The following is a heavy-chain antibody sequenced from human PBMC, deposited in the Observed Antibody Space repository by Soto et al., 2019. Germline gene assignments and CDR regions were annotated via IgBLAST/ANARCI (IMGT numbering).Heavy chain of an antibody. Sequence: PGGSLRLSCAVSGFTFSRYATSWVRQAPGKGLEWVAGISGSGATTDYEDSVKGRFTISKDNSKNTLYLQLNSLRVEDTAVYYCVKDQWQHFQVSWGQGTLVTVSS. V-gene: IGHV3-23*01. CDR3: VKDQWQHFQVS. D-gene: IGHD6-19*01. CDR1: GFTFSRYA. J-gene: IGHJ4*02. CDR2: ISGSGATT.